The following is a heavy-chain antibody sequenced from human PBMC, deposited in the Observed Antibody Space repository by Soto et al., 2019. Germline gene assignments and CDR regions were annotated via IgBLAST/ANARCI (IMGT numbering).Heavy chain of an antibody. Sequence: VQLLESGGGLVQPGGSLRLSCAASGFTFSSYAMSWVRQAPGMGLEWVSGIIGSGTSTYYADSVKGRFTISRDNSKNTLFLQMNSLRAEDTAVYYCAKGKGLTVSSTNYWGQGTLVTVSS. J-gene: IGHJ4*02. CDR2: IIGSGTST. CDR1: GFTFSSYA. CDR3: AKGKGLTVSSTNY. D-gene: IGHD2-2*01. V-gene: IGHV3-23*01.